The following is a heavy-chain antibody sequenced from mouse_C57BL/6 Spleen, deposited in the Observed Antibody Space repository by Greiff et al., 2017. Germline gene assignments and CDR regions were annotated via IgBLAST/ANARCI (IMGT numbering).Heavy chain of an antibody. D-gene: IGHD3-2*01. J-gene: IGHJ2*01. CDR3: ARDSSDLDY. V-gene: IGHV1-82*01. Sequence: VKLMESGPELVKPGASVKISCKASGYAFSRSWMNWVKQRPGKGLEWIGRIYPGDGDTNYNGKFKGKATLTADKSSSTAYMQLSSLTSEDSAVYSCARDSSDLDYWGQGTTLTVSS. CDR1: GYAFSRSW. CDR2: IYPGDGDT.